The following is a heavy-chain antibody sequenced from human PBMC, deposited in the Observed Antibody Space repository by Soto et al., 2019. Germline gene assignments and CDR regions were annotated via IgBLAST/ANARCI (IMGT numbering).Heavy chain of an antibody. V-gene: IGHV3-9*01. J-gene: IGHJ5*02. CDR3: AKGGSAALIAPSGRDNWFDP. CDR1: GFTFSSYG. CDR2: ITWNGGTI. D-gene: IGHD6-13*01. Sequence: PGGSLRLSCAASGFTFSSYGMHWVRQPPGRGLEWVSGITWNGGTIRYVDSVKGRFTISRDNAENSLYLQMNSLRPEDTAVYYCAKGGSAALIAPSGRDNWFDPWGQGTQVTVSS.